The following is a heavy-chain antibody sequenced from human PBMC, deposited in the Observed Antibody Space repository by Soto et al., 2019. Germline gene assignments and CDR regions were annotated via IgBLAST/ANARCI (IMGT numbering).Heavy chain of an antibody. J-gene: IGHJ6*02. CDR2: ISAYNGNT. CDR1: GYTFTSYG. V-gene: IGHV1-18*04. Sequence: ASVKVSCKASGYTFTSYGISCVRQAPGQGLEWMGWISAYNGNTNYAQKLQGRVTMTTDTSTSTAYMELRSLRSDDTAVYYCARDLKPYYYYYGMDVWGQGTTVTVS. CDR3: ARDLKPYYYYYGMDV.